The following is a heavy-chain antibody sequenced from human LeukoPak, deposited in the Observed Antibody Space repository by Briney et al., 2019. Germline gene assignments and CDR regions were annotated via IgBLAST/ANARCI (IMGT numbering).Heavy chain of an antibody. D-gene: IGHD4-17*01. J-gene: IGHJ1*01. V-gene: IGHV4-34*01. CDR1: GGSFSGYY. Sequence: PSETLSLTCAVSGGSFSGYYWSWIRQPPGKGLEWIGEINHSGSTNYNPSLKSRVTISVDTSKNQFSLKLSSVTAADTAVYYCARVLKDYGDIEYFQHWGQGPLVTVSS. CDR3: ARVLKDYGDIEYFQH. CDR2: INHSGST.